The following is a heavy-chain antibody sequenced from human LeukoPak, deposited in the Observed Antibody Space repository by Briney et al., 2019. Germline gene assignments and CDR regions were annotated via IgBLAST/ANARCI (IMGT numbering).Heavy chain of an antibody. V-gene: IGHV3-53*01. CDR2: IYSGGST. Sequence: PGGSLRLSCAASGFTVSSNYMSWVRQAPGKGLEWVSVIYSGGSTYYTESVRGRFTISRDNSKNTLYLQMNSLRAEDTAVYYCARGSPILTGYYGYWGQGTLVTVSS. CDR1: GFTVSSNY. CDR3: ARGSPILTGYYGY. D-gene: IGHD3-9*01. J-gene: IGHJ4*02.